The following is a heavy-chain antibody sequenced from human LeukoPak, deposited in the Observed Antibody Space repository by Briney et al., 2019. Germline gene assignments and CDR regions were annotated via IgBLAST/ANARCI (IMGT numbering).Heavy chain of an antibody. V-gene: IGHV3-53*05. CDR1: GFTVSSNY. J-gene: IGHJ2*01. Sequence: GGSLRLSCAASGFTVSSNYMSWVRQAPGKGLEWVSVIYSGGSTYYADSVKGRFTISRDNSKNTLYLQMNSLRAEDTAVYHCAKDHIKEGWRYFDLWGRGTLVTVSS. CDR3: AKDHIKEGWRYFDL. CDR2: IYSGGST. D-gene: IGHD2-15*01.